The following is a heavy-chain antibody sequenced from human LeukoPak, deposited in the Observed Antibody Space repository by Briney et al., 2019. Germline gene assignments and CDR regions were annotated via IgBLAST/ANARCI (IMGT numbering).Heavy chain of an antibody. V-gene: IGHV3-7*05. CDR2: IKQDGSEK. J-gene: IGHJ4*02. CDR1: GFTFSSYW. Sequence: GGSLRLSCAASGFTFSSYWMSWVRQAPGKGLEWVAKIKQDGSEKYYVDSVKGRFTISRDNAKNSLYLQINTLRAEDTAVYYCARWGGGFDYWGQGTLVTVSS. D-gene: IGHD3-16*01. CDR3: ARWGGGFDY.